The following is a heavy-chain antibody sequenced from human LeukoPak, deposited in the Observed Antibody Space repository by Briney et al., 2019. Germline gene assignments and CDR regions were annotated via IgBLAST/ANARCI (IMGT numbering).Heavy chain of an antibody. Sequence: PSETLSLTCSVSNGSLTSYYWSWIRQPAGKGLEWIGRIYHTGSTTYNPSLKSRVSMSVDTSKNQFSLKLTSVTAADTAVYYCARGADLPWIQLWTDFDYWGQGTLVTVSS. CDR3: ARGADLPWIQLWTDFDY. CDR1: NGSLTSYY. D-gene: IGHD5-18*01. V-gene: IGHV4-4*07. J-gene: IGHJ4*02. CDR2: IYHTGST.